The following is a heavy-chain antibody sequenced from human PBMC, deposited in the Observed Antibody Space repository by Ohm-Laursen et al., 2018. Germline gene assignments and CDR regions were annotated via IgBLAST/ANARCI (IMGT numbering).Heavy chain of an antibody. CDR2: IYYSGST. CDR3: ARRGTVGHTTYDY. CDR1: GGSISRYY. J-gene: IGHJ4*02. D-gene: IGHD1-26*01. V-gene: IGHV4-59*08. Sequence: SDTLSLTCTVSGGSISRYYWSWIRQPPGKGLEWIGYIYYSGSTNYNPSLKSRVTISVDTSKNQFSLKLSSVTAADTAVYYCARRGTVGHTTYDYWGQGTLVTVSS.